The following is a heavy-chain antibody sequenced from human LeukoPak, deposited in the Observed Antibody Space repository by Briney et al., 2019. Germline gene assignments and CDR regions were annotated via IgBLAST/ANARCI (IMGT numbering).Heavy chain of an antibody. CDR1: GFTFSSHW. CDR3: AGDHVAPGLIFDY. CDR2: INQDGSEK. J-gene: IGHJ4*02. D-gene: IGHD3-16*01. Sequence: GSLRLSCAASGFTFSSHWMSWVRQAPGKGLEWVANINQDGSEKHYVDSVKGRFTISRDNAKNSLYLEMSSLRAEDTAVYYCAGDHVAPGLIFDYWGQGTLVTVSS. V-gene: IGHV3-7*03.